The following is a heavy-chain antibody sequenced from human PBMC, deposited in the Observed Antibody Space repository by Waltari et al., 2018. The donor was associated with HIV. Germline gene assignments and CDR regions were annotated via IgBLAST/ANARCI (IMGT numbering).Heavy chain of an antibody. CDR3: AKDPGYDFWRGYFDY. J-gene: IGHJ4*02. CDR1: GFTFSSYA. V-gene: IGHV3-23*01. CDR2: ISGSGGST. D-gene: IGHD3-3*01. Sequence: EVQLLESGGGLVQPGGSLRLSCAASGFTFSSYAMSWVRQAPGKGLEWFSAISGSGGSTYYADSVKGRFTISRDNSKNTLYLQMNSLRAEDTAVYYCAKDPGYDFWRGYFDYWGQGTLVTVSS.